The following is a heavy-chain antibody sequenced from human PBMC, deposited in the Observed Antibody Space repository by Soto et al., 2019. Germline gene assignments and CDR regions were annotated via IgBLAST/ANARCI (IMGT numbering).Heavy chain of an antibody. D-gene: IGHD6-6*01. J-gene: IGHJ6*02. V-gene: IGHV1-3*01. CDR2: INAGNGNT. CDR1: GYTFTSYA. CDR3: ARGPAARRFRLDYYGMDV. Sequence: QVQLVQSGAEVKKPGASVKVSCKASGYTFTSYAMHWVRQAPGQRLEWMGWINAGNGNTKYSQKFQGRVTITRDTSASTAYMELSSLRSEDTAVYYCARGPAARRFRLDYYGMDVWGQGTTVTVSS.